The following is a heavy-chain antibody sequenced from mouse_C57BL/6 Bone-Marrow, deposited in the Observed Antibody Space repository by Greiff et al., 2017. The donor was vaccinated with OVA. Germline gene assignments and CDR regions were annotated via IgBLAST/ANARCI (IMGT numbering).Heavy chain of an antibody. Sequence: QVQLQQPGAELVKPGASVKLSCKASGYTFTSYWMHWVKQRPGQGLEWIGMIHPNSGSTNYNEKFKSKATLTVDKSSSTAYMQLSSLTSEDSAVYYFAREGSHYGSSPWFAYWGQGTLVTVSA. J-gene: IGHJ3*01. CDR2: IHPNSGST. CDR1: GYTFTSYW. CDR3: AREGSHYGSSPWFAY. V-gene: IGHV1-64*01. D-gene: IGHD1-1*01.